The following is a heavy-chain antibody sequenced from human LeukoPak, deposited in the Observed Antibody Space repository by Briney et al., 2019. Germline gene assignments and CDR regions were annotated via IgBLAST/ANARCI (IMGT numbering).Heavy chain of an antibody. J-gene: IGHJ4*02. CDR3: ARLHPNTVAGNFDY. V-gene: IGHV3-23*01. CDR2: ISGSGGST. Sequence: PGGSLRLSCAASGFTFSSYAMSWVRQAPGKGLEWVSAISGSGGSTYYADSVKGRFTISRDSSKNTLYLQMNSLRAEDTAVYYCARLHPNTVAGNFDYWGQGTLVTVSS. D-gene: IGHD6-19*01. CDR1: GFTFSSYA.